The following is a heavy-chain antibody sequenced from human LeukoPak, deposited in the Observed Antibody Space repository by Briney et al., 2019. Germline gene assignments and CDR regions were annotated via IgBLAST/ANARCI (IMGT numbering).Heavy chain of an antibody. CDR2: ISYDGSNK. CDR1: GFTFSSYE. CDR3: AKGGQNYDYVWGSYRYHFGDY. V-gene: IGHV3-30*04. Sequence: PGGSLRLSCAASGFTFSSYEMNWVRQAPGKGLEWVAVISYDGSNKYYADSVKGRFTISRDNSKNTLYLQMNSLRAEDTAVYYCAKGGQNYDYVWGSYRYHFGDYWGQGTLVTVSS. J-gene: IGHJ4*02. D-gene: IGHD3-16*02.